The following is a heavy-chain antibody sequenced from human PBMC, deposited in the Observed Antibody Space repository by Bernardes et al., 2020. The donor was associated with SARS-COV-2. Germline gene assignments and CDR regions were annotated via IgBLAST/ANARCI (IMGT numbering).Heavy chain of an antibody. CDR1: GYSFTSYW. V-gene: IGHV5-51*01. D-gene: IGHD3-9*01. J-gene: IGHJ5*02. CDR2: IYPGGSQT. Sequence: GESLKISCKTSGYSFTSYWIGWVRQKPGKGLEWMGLIYPGGSQTTYSPSFRGQVTVSADKSITTAYLQWSSLKASDTAMYYCVRAYYDALTSYYIEGVWFGPWGKGTLVTVSS. CDR3: VRAYYDALTSYYIEGVWFGP.